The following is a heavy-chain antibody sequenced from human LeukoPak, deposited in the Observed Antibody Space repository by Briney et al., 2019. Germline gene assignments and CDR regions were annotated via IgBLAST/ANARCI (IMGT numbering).Heavy chain of an antibody. CDR1: GFTFIGFW. V-gene: IGHV3-7*05. D-gene: IGHD2-8*01. CDR3: ARDRASVCDN. CDR2: ISQDGTEK. J-gene: IGHJ4*02. Sequence: GGSLRQSCAASGFTFIGFWMTWVRQAPGKGLEWVASISQDGTEKHHVDSVMGRFTISRDNAKNSLYLQMNGLRADDTAVYYCARDRASVCDNWGQRTLVTVSS.